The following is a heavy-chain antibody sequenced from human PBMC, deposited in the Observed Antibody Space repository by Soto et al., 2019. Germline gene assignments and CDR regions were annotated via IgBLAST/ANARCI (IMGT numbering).Heavy chain of an antibody. CDR1: GGSISIRRYD. D-gene: IGHD3-10*01. CDR3: ARLVLWFGELSRNYHFDY. V-gene: IGHV4-39*01. Sequence: LSGTLALACAASGGSISIRRYDWSWIRQPPGKGLEWIGRIYYSGSTYYNPSLKCRVTISVATSKHQFSLKLSSVTAADTAVYYCARLVLWFGELSRNYHFDYWGQGTLVTVSS. J-gene: IGHJ4*02. CDR2: IYYSGST.